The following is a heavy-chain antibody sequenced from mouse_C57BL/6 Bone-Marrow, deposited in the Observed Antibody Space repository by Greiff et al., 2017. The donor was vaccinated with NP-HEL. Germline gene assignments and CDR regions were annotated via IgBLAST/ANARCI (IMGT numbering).Heavy chain of an antibody. J-gene: IGHJ1*03. Sequence: VKLQESGAELARPGASVKLSCKASGYTFTSYGISWVKQRTGQGLEWIGEIYPRSGNTYYNEKFKGKATLTADKSSSTAYMELRSLTSEDSAVYFCARGRSHWYFDVWGTGTTVTVSS. CDR3: ARGRSHWYFDV. D-gene: IGHD1-1*01. CDR2: IYPRSGNT. CDR1: GYTFTSYG. V-gene: IGHV1-81*01.